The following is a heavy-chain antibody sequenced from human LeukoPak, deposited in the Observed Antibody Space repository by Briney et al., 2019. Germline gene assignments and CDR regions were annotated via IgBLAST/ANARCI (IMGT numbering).Heavy chain of an antibody. V-gene: IGHV4-38-2*02. CDR1: GGSISSGYY. CDR3: ARLVRGDTYYNYYMDV. Sequence: SETLSLTCTVSGGSISSGYYWGWIRQPPGKGLEWIGSIYHSGSTYYNPSLKSRVTISVDTSKNQFSLRLSSVTAADTAVYYCARLVRGDTYYNYYMDVWGKGTTVTISS. D-gene: IGHD3-10*01. J-gene: IGHJ6*03. CDR2: IYHSGST.